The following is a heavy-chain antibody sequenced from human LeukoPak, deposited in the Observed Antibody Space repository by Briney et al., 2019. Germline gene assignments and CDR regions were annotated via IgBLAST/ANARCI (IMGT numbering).Heavy chain of an antibody. J-gene: IGHJ4*02. CDR1: GGSFSGYY. Sequence: SETLSLTCAVYGGSFSGYYWSWIRQPPGKGLEWIGEINHSGSTNYNPSLKSRVPISVDTSKNQFSLKLSSVTAADTAVYYCARGKAVAGTLGFGYWGQGTLVTVSS. V-gene: IGHV4-34*01. CDR2: INHSGST. D-gene: IGHD6-19*01. CDR3: ARGKAVAGTLGFGY.